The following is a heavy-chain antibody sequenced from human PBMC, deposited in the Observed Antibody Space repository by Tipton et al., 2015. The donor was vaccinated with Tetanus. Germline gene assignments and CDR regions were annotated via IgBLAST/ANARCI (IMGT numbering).Heavy chain of an antibody. D-gene: IGHD5-12*01. CDR1: GGSISSSSYY. Sequence: TLSLTCTVSGGSISSSSYYWGWIRQPPGKGLEWIGSIYYSGSTNYNPSLKSRVTISVDTSKNQFSLKLSSVTAADTAVYYCARTGVDGYDSGGGYYFDYWGQGTLVTVSS. V-gene: IGHV4-39*07. CDR2: IYYSGST. CDR3: ARTGVDGYDSGGGYYFDY. J-gene: IGHJ4*02.